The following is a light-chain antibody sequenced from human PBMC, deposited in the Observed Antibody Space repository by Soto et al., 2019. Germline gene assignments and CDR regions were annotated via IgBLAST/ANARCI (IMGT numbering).Light chain of an antibody. V-gene: IGLV1-44*01. J-gene: IGLJ1*01. CDR2: GSN. CDR1: SSNIGSNS. CDR3: AAWDDSLSGYV. Sequence: QSVLTQPPSASGTPGQSVTISCSGSSSNIGSNSVNWYQQLPGTAPKLLIYGSNQRPSGVPDRFSGSKSGTSASLAISGLQSGNEADYYCAAWDDSLSGYVFGTGTKVTVL.